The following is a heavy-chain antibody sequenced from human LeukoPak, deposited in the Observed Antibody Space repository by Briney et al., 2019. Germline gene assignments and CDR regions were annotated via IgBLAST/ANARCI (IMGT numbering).Heavy chain of an antibody. D-gene: IGHD4-17*01. J-gene: IGHJ4*02. Sequence: ASVKVSCKVSGYTLTELSMHWVRQAPGKGLEWMGGFDPEDGETIYAQKFQGRVTMTEDTSTDTAYMELSSLRSEDTAVYYCATDELPLYGDYVPDLGYWGQRTLVTVSS. V-gene: IGHV1-24*01. CDR1: GYTLTELS. CDR2: FDPEDGET. CDR3: ATDELPLYGDYVPDLGY.